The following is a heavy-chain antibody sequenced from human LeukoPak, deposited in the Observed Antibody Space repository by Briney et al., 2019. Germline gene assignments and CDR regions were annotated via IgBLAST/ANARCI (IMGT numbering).Heavy chain of an antibody. CDR1: GLTFSSYA. CDR2: ISASGGSA. D-gene: IGHD3-22*01. Sequence: GGSLRLSCAASGLTFSSYAMTWVRQAPGKGLDWVSGISASGGSAYYADSVKGRFTISRDNSKNTLYLQMNSLRAEDTAVYYCAKRNYDSSGYYPHYFDYWGQGTLVTVSS. CDR3: AKRNYDSSGYYPHYFDY. J-gene: IGHJ4*02. V-gene: IGHV3-23*01.